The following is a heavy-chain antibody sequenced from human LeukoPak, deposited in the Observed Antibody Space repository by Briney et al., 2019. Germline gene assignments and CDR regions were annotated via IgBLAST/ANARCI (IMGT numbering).Heavy chain of an antibody. CDR2: FDPEDGET. CDR1: GYTLTELS. D-gene: IGHD4-17*01. CDR3: AKTTVTSEEYFYYYMDV. Sequence: GASVKVPCKVSGYTLTELSMHWVRQAPGKGLEWMGGFDPEDGETIYAQKFQGRVTMTEDTSTDTAYMELRSLRSDDTAVYYCAKTTVTSEEYFYYYMDVWGKGTTVTVSS. V-gene: IGHV1-24*01. J-gene: IGHJ6*03.